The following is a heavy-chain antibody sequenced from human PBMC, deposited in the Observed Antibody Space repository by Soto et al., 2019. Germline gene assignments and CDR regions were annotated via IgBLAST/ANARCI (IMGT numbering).Heavy chain of an antibody. CDR3: ARISPYYDILTGYQYFDY. Sequence: SWVRQAPGKGLEWLALIDWDDDKYYSTSLKTRLTISKDTSKNQVVLTMTNMDPVDTATYYCARISPYYDILTGYQYFDYWGQGTLVTVSS. V-gene: IGHV2-70*18. J-gene: IGHJ4*02. CDR2: IDWDDDK. D-gene: IGHD3-9*01.